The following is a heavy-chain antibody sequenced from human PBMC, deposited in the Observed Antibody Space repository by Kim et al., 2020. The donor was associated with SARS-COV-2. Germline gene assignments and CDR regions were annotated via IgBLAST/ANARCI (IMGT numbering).Heavy chain of an antibody. CDR1: GVTFTKND. V-gene: IGHV3-23*01. D-gene: IGHD6-19*01. Sequence: GGSLRLSCVTSGVTFTKNDMSWVRQAPGKGLEWVSTIVRSGVNTYYADSVKGRFTISRDTSKSTLYLQMNSLTAEDTAPSYCEWVGPPLDSWGPGTLVTV. CDR3: EWVGPPLDS. J-gene: IGHJ4*02. CDR2: IVRSGVNT.